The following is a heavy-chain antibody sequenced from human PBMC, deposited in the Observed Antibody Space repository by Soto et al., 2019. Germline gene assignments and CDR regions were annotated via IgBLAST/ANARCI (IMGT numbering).Heavy chain of an antibody. Sequence: QGQLVESGGGVVQPGRSLRLCYAASGFTFSRYAMHWVRQAPGKGLEWVAVISYDGSNKYYADSVKGRFTISRDNSKNTLYLQMNSLRAEDTAVYSCARDSAGGSDSPFFDYWGQGTLVTVSS. CDR2: ISYDGSNK. D-gene: IGHD2-21*01. CDR3: ARDSAGGSDSPFFDY. V-gene: IGHV3-30-3*01. CDR1: GFTFSRYA. J-gene: IGHJ4*02.